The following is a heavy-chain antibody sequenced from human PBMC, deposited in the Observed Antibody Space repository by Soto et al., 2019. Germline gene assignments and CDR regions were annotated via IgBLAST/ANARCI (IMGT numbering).Heavy chain of an antibody. CDR1: CGTNNSGNYY. Sequence: SETLFLTCSVSCGTNNSGNYYWRWIRQPPGKCLEWLGSIFYTESTYYSPSLMSRASLSRDTSKNLFSLRLRFLTAADTAVYLCARVNGTLYRRYYFSDLGPGPPVTVA. J-gene: IGHJ4*02. CDR2: IFYTEST. V-gene: IGHV4-30-4*01. D-gene: IGHD3-16*01. CDR3: ARVNGTLYRRYYFSD.